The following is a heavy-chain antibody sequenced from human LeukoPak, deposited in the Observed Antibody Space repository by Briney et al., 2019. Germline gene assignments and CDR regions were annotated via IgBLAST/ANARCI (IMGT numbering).Heavy chain of an antibody. Sequence: GASVKDSCKASGYTFTDYYMRWVRQGPGQGFEWMALINPNDGDTSYARKFEGRVTRTRVTSISTAHMGVSRLRYDDTAVYYCARANFLYCSSSTCLFDYWGQGTLVTVSS. V-gene: IGHV1-2*02. D-gene: IGHD2-2*01. CDR2: INPNDGDT. CDR3: ARANFLYCSSSTCLFDY. J-gene: IGHJ4*02. CDR1: GYTFTDYY.